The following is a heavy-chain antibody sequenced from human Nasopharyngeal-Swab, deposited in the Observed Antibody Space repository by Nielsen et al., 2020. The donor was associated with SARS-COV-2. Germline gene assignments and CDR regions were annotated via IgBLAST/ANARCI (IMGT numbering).Heavy chain of an antibody. J-gene: IGHJ4*02. CDR3: AREYRYGSGSYPLDY. CDR2: ISSSGSTI. Sequence: WVRQAPGKGLEWVSYISSSGSTIYYADSVKGRFTISRDNAKNSLYLQMNSLRAEDTAVYYCAREYRYGSGSYPLDYWGQGTLVTVSS. V-gene: IGHV3-48*03. D-gene: IGHD3-10*01.